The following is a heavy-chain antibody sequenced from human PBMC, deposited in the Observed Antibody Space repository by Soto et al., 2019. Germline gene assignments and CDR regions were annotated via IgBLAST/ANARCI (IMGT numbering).Heavy chain of an antibody. D-gene: IGHD3-22*01. V-gene: IGHV2-5*01. CDR3: ANDGDYDSSGYYWDY. CDR2: IYWNDDK. J-gene: IGHJ4*02. Sequence: SGPTLVNPTQTLTLTCTFSGFSLSTSGVGVGWIRQPPGKALEWLALIYWNDDKRYSPSLKSRLTITKDTSKNQVVLTMTNMDPVDTAKYYCANDGDYDSSGYYWDYWGQGTLVTVSS. CDR1: GFSLSTSGVG.